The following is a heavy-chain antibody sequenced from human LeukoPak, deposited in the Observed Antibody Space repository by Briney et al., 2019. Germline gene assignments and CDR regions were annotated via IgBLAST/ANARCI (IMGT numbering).Heavy chain of an antibody. V-gene: IGHV3-7*01. Sequence: GGSLRLSCAASGFTFTDYWMNWVSQAPGKGMEWFASIRQDGGQTYYLASVKGRFTISRDNAKHSLYLQMIALRADDTAVYYCARAGHYFDYWGQGTLVTVSS. J-gene: IGHJ4*02. CDR1: GFTFTDYW. D-gene: IGHD1-14*01. CDR2: IRQDGGQT. CDR3: ARAGHYFDY.